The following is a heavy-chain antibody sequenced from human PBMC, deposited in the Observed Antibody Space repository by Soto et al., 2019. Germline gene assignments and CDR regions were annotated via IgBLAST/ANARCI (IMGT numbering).Heavy chain of an antibody. CDR2: IYHTGLT. Sequence: SETLSVTCTASGGSTSTNDWRSWVRQPTRKGLEWIGEIYHTGLTNYHASLKSRVTMSVDGSKNQFSLMLTSVTAADTAIYYCARDVAMPGESDRFDQWSQGTLVTVSS. CDR1: GGSTSTNDW. CDR3: ARDVAMPGESDRFDQ. D-gene: IGHD2-2*01. J-gene: IGHJ4*01. V-gene: IGHV4-4*02.